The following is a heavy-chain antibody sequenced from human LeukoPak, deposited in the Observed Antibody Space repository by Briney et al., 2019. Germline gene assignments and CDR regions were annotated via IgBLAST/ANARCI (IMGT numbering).Heavy chain of an antibody. CDR1: GGTFSSYT. Sequence: ASVKVSCKASGGTFSSYTISWVRQAPGQGLEWMGRIIPILGIANYAQKFQGRVTMTRDTSTSTVYMELSSLRSEDTAVYYCARDPGGYGDFDYWGQGTLVTVSS. D-gene: IGHD5-18*01. CDR3: ARDPGGYGDFDY. J-gene: IGHJ4*02. V-gene: IGHV1-69*04. CDR2: IIPILGIA.